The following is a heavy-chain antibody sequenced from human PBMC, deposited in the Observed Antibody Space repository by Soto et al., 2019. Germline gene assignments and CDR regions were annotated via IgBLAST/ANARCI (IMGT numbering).Heavy chain of an antibody. D-gene: IGHD3-10*01. Sequence: GRSLRLSCAAFALYCNTHGVTRVRQAPGKGLEWVSTVTVTGGSTYYADSMKGRFTITRDRSNDTVSLLLNGRRGEDTAIYYCEGQRSPEGCFAPWGQGALVTVSS. CDR1: ALYCNTHG. CDR3: EGQRSPEGCFAP. J-gene: IGHJ5*02. CDR2: VTVTGGST. V-gene: IGHV3-23*01.